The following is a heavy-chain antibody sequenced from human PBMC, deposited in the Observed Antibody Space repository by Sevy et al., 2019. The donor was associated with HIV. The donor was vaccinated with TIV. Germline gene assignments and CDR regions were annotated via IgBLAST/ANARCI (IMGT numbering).Heavy chain of an antibody. CDR1: GYTFTSYG. CDR3: ARVSDIVVVVAATYFDY. V-gene: IGHV1-18*01. J-gene: IGHJ4*02. Sequence: ASVKVSCKASGYTFTSYGISCVRQAPGQGLEWMGWISAYNGNTNYAQKLQGRVTMTTDTSTSTAYMELRSLRSDDTAVYYCARVSDIVVVVAATYFDYWGQRTLVTVSS. CDR2: ISAYNGNT. D-gene: IGHD2-15*01.